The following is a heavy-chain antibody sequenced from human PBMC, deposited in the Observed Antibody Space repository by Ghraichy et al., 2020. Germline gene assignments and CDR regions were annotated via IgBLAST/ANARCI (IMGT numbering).Heavy chain of an antibody. V-gene: IGHV4-59*01. CDR2: IYYNGNT. Sequence: SETLSLTFTASGCSISSYYWNWIRQPPGRGLEWIGYIYYNGNTNYNPSLKSRVTISKDTSNNHISLRLSSVTAADTAVYYCARCLNSGHYYYYYYMDVWGKGTTVTVSS. J-gene: IGHJ6*03. CDR1: GCSISSYY. CDR3: ARCLNSGHYYYYYYMDV. D-gene: IGHD1-26*01.